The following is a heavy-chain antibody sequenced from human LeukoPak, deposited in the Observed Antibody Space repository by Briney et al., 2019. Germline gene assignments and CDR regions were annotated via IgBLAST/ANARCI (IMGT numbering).Heavy chain of an antibody. D-gene: IGHD5-18*01. CDR3: AKSMSTAYRGFFDY. J-gene: IGHJ4*02. CDR1: GFTFSSYA. Sequence: GGSLRLSCAASGFTFSSYAMSWVRQAPGKGLEWASAISGSGGSTYYADSVKGRLSISRDNSKNTLYLQINSLRAEDTAMYYCAKSMSTAYRGFFDYWGQGTLVSVSS. CDR2: ISGSGGST. V-gene: IGHV3-23*01.